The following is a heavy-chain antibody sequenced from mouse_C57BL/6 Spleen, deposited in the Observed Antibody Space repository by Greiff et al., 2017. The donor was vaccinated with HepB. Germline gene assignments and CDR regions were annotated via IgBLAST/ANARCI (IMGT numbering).Heavy chain of an antibody. CDR3: ARGGLDYSYAMGY. CDR1: GYTFTSYW. Sequence: QVQLQQPGAELVKPGASVKMSCKASGYTFTSYWITWVKQRPGQGLEWIGDIYPGSGSTNYNEKFKSKATLTVDTSSSTAYMQLSSLTSEDSAVYYCARGGLDYSYAMGYWGQGTSVTVSS. CDR2: IYPGSGST. V-gene: IGHV1-55*01. J-gene: IGHJ4*01. D-gene: IGHD2-4*01.